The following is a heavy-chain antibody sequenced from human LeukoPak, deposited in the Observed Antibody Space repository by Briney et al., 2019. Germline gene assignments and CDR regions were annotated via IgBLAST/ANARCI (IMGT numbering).Heavy chain of an antibody. J-gene: IGHJ3*02. CDR3: ARELVVPAAIVI. CDR1: GGSISSGGYY. V-gene: IGHV4-31*03. CDR2: IYYSGST. D-gene: IGHD2-2*02. Sequence: SETLSLTCTVSGGSISSGGYYWSWIRQHPGKGLEWIGYIYYSGSTYYNPSLKSRVTISVDTSKNQFSLKLSSVTAADTAVYYCARELVVPAAIVIWGQGTMVTVSS.